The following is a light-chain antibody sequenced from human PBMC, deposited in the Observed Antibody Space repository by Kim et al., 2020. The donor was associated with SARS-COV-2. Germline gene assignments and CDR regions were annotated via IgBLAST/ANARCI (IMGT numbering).Light chain of an antibody. Sequence: EIVMTQSPATLSVSPGERATLSCRASQSVSSNLAWYQQKFGQAPRLLIYVASTRATGIPARFSGSGSETEFTLTISSLQSEDFAVYYCQQYNNWPYTFGQGTKLEIK. CDR3: QQYNNWPYT. J-gene: IGKJ2*01. V-gene: IGKV3-15*01. CDR2: VAS. CDR1: QSVSSN.